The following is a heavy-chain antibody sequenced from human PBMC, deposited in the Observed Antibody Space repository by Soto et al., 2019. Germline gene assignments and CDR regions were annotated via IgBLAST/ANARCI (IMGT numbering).Heavy chain of an antibody. CDR1: EYTITSYT. CDR3: ARELQGLYYFDY. J-gene: IGHJ4*02. Sequence: GASVKVSCKASEYTITSYTMHWVRQAPGQGLEWMGWINGGNGNTKYSQKFQGRVTITRDTSASTAYMELSSLRSDDTAVYYCARELQGLYYFDYWGQGTLVTVSS. CDR2: INGGNGNT. V-gene: IGHV1-3*01. D-gene: IGHD4-4*01.